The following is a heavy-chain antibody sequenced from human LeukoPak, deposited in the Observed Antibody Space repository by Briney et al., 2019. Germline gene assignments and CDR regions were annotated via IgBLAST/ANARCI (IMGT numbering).Heavy chain of an antibody. CDR3: ARDFCSTTSCLDY. V-gene: IGHV3-66*01. D-gene: IGHD2-2*01. J-gene: IGHJ4*02. CDR2: IYSGGST. Sequence: GGSLRLSCAASGFTVSSNYMSWVRQAPGKGLEWVSVIYSGGSTYYADSVKGRFTISRDDSKNTLYLQMNSLRGDDTAFYYCARDFCSTTSCLDYWGQGTLVTVSS. CDR1: GFTVSSNY.